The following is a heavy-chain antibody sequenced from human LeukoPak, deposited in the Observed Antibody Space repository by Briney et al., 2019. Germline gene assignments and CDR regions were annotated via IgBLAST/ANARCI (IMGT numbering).Heavy chain of an antibody. D-gene: IGHD4-17*01. CDR2: ISSSGSTI. V-gene: IGHV3-48*03. CDR3: ARAPPVTPFDY. CDR1: GFTFSGYE. J-gene: IGHJ4*02. Sequence: GGSLRLSCAASGFTFSGYEMNWVRQAPGKGLEWVSYISSSGSTIYYADSVKGRFTISRDNAKNSLYLQMNSLRAEDTAVYYCARAPPVTPFDYWGQGTLVTVSS.